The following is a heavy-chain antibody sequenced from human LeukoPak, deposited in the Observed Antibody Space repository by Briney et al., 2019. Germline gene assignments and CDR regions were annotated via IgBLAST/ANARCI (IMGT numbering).Heavy chain of an antibody. CDR1: GGSISSYY. J-gene: IGHJ6*03. CDR2: IYTSGST. Sequence: SETLSLACTVSGGSISSYYWSWIRQPAGKGLEWIGRIYTSGSTNYNPSLKSRVTMSVDTSKNQFSLKLSSVTAADTAVYYCARDRVVTIFKYYYMDVWGKGTTVTISS. V-gene: IGHV4-4*07. D-gene: IGHD3-9*01. CDR3: ARDRVVTIFKYYYMDV.